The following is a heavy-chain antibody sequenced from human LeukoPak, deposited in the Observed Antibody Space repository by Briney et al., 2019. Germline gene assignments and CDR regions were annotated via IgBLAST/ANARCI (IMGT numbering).Heavy chain of an antibody. CDR3: AKDRYKLWFGELFSYYYYGMDV. CDR1: GFTFSSYG. Sequence: SLRLSCAASGFTFSSYGMHWVRQAPGKGLEWVAVISYDGSNKYYADSVKGRFTISRDNSKNTLYLQMNSLRAEDTAVYYCAKDRYKLWFGELFSYYYYGMDVWGQGTTVTVSS. V-gene: IGHV3-30*18. J-gene: IGHJ6*02. D-gene: IGHD3-10*01. CDR2: ISYDGSNK.